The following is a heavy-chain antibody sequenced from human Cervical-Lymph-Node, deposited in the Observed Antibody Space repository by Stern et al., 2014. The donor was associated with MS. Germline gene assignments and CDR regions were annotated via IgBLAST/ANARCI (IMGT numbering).Heavy chain of an antibody. CDR2: VHPNTGDT. V-gene: IGHV1-2*06. CDR1: GHTFTGYY. Sequence: VQLVESEAEVKKPGASVKVSCQASGHTFTGYYMQWVRQAPGQGLEQRGRVHPNTGDTTYSQKFLNRGNITTETSLNTAHMELSRLTSDDTAVYYCARDPHLDYFGMDVWGQGTTVIVSS. CDR3: ARDPHLDYFGMDV. J-gene: IGHJ6*02.